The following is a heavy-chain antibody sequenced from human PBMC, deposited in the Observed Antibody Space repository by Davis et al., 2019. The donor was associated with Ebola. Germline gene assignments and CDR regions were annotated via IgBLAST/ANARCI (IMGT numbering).Heavy chain of an antibody. J-gene: IGHJ4*02. CDR2: LSAHGEST. CDR1: GFTFGDYA. D-gene: IGHD3-10*01. Sequence: PGGSLRLSCAASGFTFGDYAMHWVRQAPGTGLEWVSLLSAHGESTYYADSVRGRFTISRDNIKKFLYLHMTSLRTEDTAFYYCVRPGSGSYTPDFDYWGQGTLVTVSS. CDR3: VRPGSGSYTPDFDY. V-gene: IGHV3-43*02.